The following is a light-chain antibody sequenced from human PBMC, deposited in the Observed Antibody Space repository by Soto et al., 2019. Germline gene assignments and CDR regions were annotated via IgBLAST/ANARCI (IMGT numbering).Light chain of an antibody. CDR1: QGIGND. CDR3: LQHNSYPRT. Sequence: DIQMTQSPSSLSASVGDTVTITCRASQGIGNDLGWYQQIPGKAPKRLIYAASSLQTGVPSRFSGSGSGTEFTLTISSLQPEDFATYYCLQHNSYPRTFDQGTKVEIK. CDR2: AAS. J-gene: IGKJ1*01. V-gene: IGKV1-17*01.